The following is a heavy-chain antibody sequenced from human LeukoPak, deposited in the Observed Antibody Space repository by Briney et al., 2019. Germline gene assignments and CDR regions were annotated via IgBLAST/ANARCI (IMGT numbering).Heavy chain of an antibody. CDR2: IWYDGSNK. V-gene: IGHV3-33*06. D-gene: IGHD3-3*01. J-gene: IGHJ6*02. CDR1: GFTFSRYG. Sequence: PGRSLRLSCAASGFTFSRYGMHWVRQAPGKGLEWVADIWYDGSNKYYADSVEGRFTISRDNSKNTLYMQMNSLRVEDTAVYYCAKESGSGYTYDYYHYGMDVWGQGTTVTVSS. CDR3: AKESGSGYTYDYYHYGMDV.